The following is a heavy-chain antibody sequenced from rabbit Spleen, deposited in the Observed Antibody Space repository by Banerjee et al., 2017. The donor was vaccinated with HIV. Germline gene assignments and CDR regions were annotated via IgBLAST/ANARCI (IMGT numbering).Heavy chain of an antibody. CDR2: IAASGSADT. CDR3: ARGPYALNGGGTFDL. V-gene: IGHV1S45*01. D-gene: IGHD2-1*01. CDR1: VFFISNYAV. J-gene: IGHJ4*01. Sequence: QELLLESGGGLDNPEWLLKLSCTSCVFFISNYAVMWWGRHAPGKGLEWITCIAASGSADTYDASWARDRFTISKSSSSTVALQMTSLTTADAATYFCARGPYALNGGGTFDLWGPGTLVTVS.